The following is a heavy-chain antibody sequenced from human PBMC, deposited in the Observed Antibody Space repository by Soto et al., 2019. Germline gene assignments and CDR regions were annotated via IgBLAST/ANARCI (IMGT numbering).Heavy chain of an antibody. CDR1: GFTFRTYA. V-gene: IGHV3-23*01. J-gene: IGHJ3*02. CDR2: ISGSAGST. D-gene: IGHD6-19*01. Sequence: GGSLRLSCAASGFTFRTYAMSWVRQAPGKGLEWVSAISGSAGSTYYADSVRGRLTISRDNFKNTLYLQMNSLRAEDTAIYYCAKDRPGGWFDDAFDIWGQGTVVTVSS. CDR3: AKDRPGGWFDDAFDI.